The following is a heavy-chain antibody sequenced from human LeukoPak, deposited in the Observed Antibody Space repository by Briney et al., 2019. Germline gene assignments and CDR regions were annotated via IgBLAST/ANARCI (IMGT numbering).Heavy chain of an antibody. D-gene: IGHD3-22*01. CDR2: INPNSGGT. V-gene: IGHV1-2*02. CDR1: GYTFTGYY. J-gene: IGHJ4*02. CDR3: ARDRYYDSSGYPDY. Sequence: ASVKVSCHASGYTFTGYYMHWVRQAPGQGLEWMGWINPNSGGTNYAQKFQGRVTMTRDTSISTAYMELSRLRSDDTAVYYCARDRYYDSSGYPDYWGQGTLVTVSA.